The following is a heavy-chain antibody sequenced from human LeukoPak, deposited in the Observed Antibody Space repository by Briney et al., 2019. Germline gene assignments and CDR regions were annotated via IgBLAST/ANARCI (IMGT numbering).Heavy chain of an antibody. V-gene: IGHV3-21*01. CDR3: ARDRPAAFYYMDV. D-gene: IGHD2-2*01. CDR2: ISSSSSYV. Sequence: GGSLRLSCAASGFTFSSYSMNWVRQAPGKGLEWVSSISSSSSYVYYADSVKGRFTISRDNAKNSLYLQMNSLRAEDTAVYYCARDRPAAFYYMDVWGKGTTVTVSS. CDR1: GFTFSSYS. J-gene: IGHJ6*03.